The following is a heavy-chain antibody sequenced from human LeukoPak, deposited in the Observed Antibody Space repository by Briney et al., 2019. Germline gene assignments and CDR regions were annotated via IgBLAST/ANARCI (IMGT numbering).Heavy chain of an antibody. J-gene: IGHJ4*02. D-gene: IGHD2-21*02. V-gene: IGHV4-61*01. CDR3: ARGPPYIVVVTAIGFFDY. Sequence: PSETLSLTCTVSGGSVSSGNYYWSWIRQPPGKGLEWIGEINHSGSTNYNPSLKSRVTISVDTSKNQFFLKLSSVTAADTAVYYCARGPPYIVVVTAIGFFDYWGQGTLVTVSS. CDR1: GGSVSSGNYY. CDR2: INHSGST.